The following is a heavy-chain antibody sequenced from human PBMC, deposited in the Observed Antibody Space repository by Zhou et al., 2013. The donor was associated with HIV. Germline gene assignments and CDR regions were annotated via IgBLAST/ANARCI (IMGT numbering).Heavy chain of an antibody. J-gene: IGHJ3*02. CDR3: ARISRIGEFHDAFDI. D-gene: IGHD3-10*01. CDR2: IYYSGST. CDR1: GGSISSHY. V-gene: IGHV4-59*11. Sequence: QVQLQESGPGLVKPSETLSLTCTVSGGSISSHYWNWIRQAPGKGLEWIGYIYYSGSTKYNPSLKSRVTISGDTSKNQFSLKLSSVTAADTAVYYCARISRIGEFHDAFDIWGLGTMVAVSS.